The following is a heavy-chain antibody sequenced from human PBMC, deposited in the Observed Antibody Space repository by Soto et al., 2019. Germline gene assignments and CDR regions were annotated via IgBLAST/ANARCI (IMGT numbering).Heavy chain of an antibody. V-gene: IGHV3-30*01. Sequence: QVQLVESGGGVVQPGRSLRLSCAASGFTFRSYAMHWVRQAPGKGLEWVSFISHDGSDQYYADSVKGRFTISRDNSKNTVYLQMNSLRPDDTAVYYCTRDRSWTVVVAGYWGLGTLVTVSS. J-gene: IGHJ4*02. CDR3: TRDRSWTVVVAGY. D-gene: IGHD2-15*01. CDR1: GFTFRSYA. CDR2: ISHDGSDQ.